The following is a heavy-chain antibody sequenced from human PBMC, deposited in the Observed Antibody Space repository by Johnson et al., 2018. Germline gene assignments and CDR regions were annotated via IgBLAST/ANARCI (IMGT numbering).Heavy chain of an antibody. D-gene: IGHD6-19*01. Sequence: EVQLVETGGGLVQPGGSLRLSCAASGFTFSDHYMDWVRQAPGKGLEWVGRTRNKANSYTTEYAASVKGRFTISRDDSKNSLYLQMNSLKTEDTAVYYCAREPTQWLVRSYYYMDVWGKGTTVTVSS. CDR2: TRNKANSYTT. CDR1: GFTFSDHY. J-gene: IGHJ6*03. V-gene: IGHV3-72*01. CDR3: AREPTQWLVRSYYYMDV.